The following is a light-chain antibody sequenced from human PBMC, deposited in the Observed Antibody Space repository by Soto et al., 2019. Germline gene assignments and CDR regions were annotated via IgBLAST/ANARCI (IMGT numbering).Light chain of an antibody. CDR1: QIVTNSY. CDR2: GAS. J-gene: IGKJ4*01. V-gene: IGKV3-20*01. CDR3: QQYGSSPPLS. Sequence: EIVLTQSPGTLSLSPGERATLSCRASQIVTNSYLAWYQHKPGQAPRLLIYGASSRATGIPDRISGSGSGTDFTLDISRLEPDDFAVYYCQQYGSSPPLSFGGGTKVDIK.